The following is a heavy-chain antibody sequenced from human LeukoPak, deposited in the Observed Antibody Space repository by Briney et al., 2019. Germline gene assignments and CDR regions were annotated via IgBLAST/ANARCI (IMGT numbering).Heavy chain of an antibody. CDR1: GGSISSSSYY. J-gene: IGHJ4*02. Sequence: SETLSLTCTVSGGSISSSSYYWGWVRQPPGKGLEWIGSIYYSGSTYYNPSLKSRVTISVDTSKNQFSLKLSSVTAADTAVYYCARRIRGFDYWGQGTLVTVSS. CDR3: ARRIRGFDY. D-gene: IGHD2-15*01. CDR2: IYYSGST. V-gene: IGHV4-39*01.